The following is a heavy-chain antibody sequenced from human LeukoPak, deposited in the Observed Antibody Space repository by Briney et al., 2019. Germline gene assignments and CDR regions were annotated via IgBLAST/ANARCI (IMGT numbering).Heavy chain of an antibody. CDR3: ARSAFSSGWYGFDY. Sequence: SQTLSLTCTVSGDSLSSGNYYWSWIRQPAGKGLEWIGRIFSSGSTNYNPSLMSRVTISVDTSKNEFSLKLCSVTAADTALYCCARSAFSSGWYGFDYWGQATLVTVSS. V-gene: IGHV4-61*02. J-gene: IGHJ4*02. CDR1: GDSLSSGNYY. D-gene: IGHD6-19*01. CDR2: IFSSGST.